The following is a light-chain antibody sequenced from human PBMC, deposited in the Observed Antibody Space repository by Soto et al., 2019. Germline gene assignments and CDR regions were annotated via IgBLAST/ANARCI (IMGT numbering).Light chain of an antibody. J-gene: IGKJ4*01. CDR3: QQYYVTPLT. Sequence: DIVMTQSPDSLAVSLGERATINCKSSQSVSHNTNNKNYLAWYQQKPGQPPKLLIYWAATRESGVPARFSGSGSGTDFTLTISSLQAEDVAVYYCQQYYVTPLTFGGGTKVEIK. V-gene: IGKV4-1*01. CDR1: QSVSHNTNNKNY. CDR2: WAA.